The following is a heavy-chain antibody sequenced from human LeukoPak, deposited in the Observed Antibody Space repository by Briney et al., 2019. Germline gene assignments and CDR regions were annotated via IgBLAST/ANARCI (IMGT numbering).Heavy chain of an antibody. Sequence: GGSLRLSCSASGFTFSRYAMHWVRQAPGKGLEYVSAISSNWGSTYYADSVKGRCTISRDNSRNTLHLQMSSLRVEDTAVYYCVKDSSSGSYFDYWGQGTLVTVSS. CDR1: GFTFSRYA. CDR3: VKDSSSGSYFDY. V-gene: IGHV3-64D*06. J-gene: IGHJ4*02. CDR2: ISSNWGST. D-gene: IGHD3-10*01.